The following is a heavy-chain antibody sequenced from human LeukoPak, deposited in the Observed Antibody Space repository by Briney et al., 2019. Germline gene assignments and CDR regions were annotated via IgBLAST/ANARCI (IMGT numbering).Heavy chain of an antibody. J-gene: IGHJ4*02. V-gene: IGHV1-46*01. CDR1: GDTFTSYY. D-gene: IGHD4-17*01. CDR3: ARATVTTRGEHFDY. CDR2: INPSGGST. Sequence: ASVKVSCKAPGDTFTSYYMHWVRQAPGQGLEWMGIINPSGGSTNYAQKFQGRVTMTRDTSTSTVYMEQSSLRSEDTAEYYCARATVTTRGEHFDYWGQGTLVTVSS.